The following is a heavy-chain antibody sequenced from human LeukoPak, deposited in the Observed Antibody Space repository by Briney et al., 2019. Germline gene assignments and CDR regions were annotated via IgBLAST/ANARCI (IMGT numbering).Heavy chain of an antibody. J-gene: IGHJ4*02. Sequence: GRSLRLSCAASGFTFDDYAMHWVRQAPGKGLEWVSAISGSGGSTYYADSVKGRFTISRDNSKNTLYLQMNSLRAEDTAVYYCAKIAVAGGSDYWGQGTLVTVSS. CDR3: AKIAVAGGSDY. D-gene: IGHD6-19*01. CDR1: GFTFDDYA. CDR2: ISGSGGST. V-gene: IGHV3-23*01.